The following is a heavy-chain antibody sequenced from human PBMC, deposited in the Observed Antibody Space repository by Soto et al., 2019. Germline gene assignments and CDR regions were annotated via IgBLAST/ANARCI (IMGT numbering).Heavy chain of an antibody. CDR1: GGTFSSYA. CDR2: IIPIFGTA. D-gene: IGHD3-22*01. CDR3: ASSYYYDSSGYYSLGY. V-gene: IGHV1-69*13. Sequence: SVKVSCKASGGTFSSYAISWVRQAPGQGLEWMGGIIPIFGTANYAQKFQGRVTITADESTSTAYMELSSLRSEDTAVYYCASSYYYDSSGYYSLGYWGQGTLVTVSS. J-gene: IGHJ4*02.